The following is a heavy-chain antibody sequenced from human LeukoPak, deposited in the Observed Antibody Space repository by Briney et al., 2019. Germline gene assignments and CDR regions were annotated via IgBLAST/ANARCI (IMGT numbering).Heavy chain of an antibody. Sequence: GGSLRLSCAASGFTFSSYSMNWVRQAPGKGLEWVSSISSSSSYIYYADSVKGRFTTSRDNAKNSLYLQMNSVRAEDTAVYYGARDFPYCGGDCYSLDYWGQGTLVTVSS. CDR3: ARDFPYCGGDCYSLDY. CDR2: ISSSSSYI. J-gene: IGHJ4*02. D-gene: IGHD2-21*02. V-gene: IGHV3-21*01. CDR1: GFTFSSYS.